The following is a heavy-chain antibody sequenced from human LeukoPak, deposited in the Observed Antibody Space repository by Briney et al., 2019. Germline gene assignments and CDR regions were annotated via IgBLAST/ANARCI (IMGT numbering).Heavy chain of an antibody. CDR3: ARDSCSGGSCYFEAFDI. Sequence: AGGSLRLSCAASGLTFSSYNMNWVRQAPGKGLEWASSISSSSYIYYADSVKGRFTISRDNAKNSLYLQMNSLRAEDTAVYYCARDSCSGGSCYFEAFDIWGQGTMVTVSS. J-gene: IGHJ3*02. CDR1: GLTFSSYN. D-gene: IGHD2-15*01. CDR2: ISSSSYI. V-gene: IGHV3-21*01.